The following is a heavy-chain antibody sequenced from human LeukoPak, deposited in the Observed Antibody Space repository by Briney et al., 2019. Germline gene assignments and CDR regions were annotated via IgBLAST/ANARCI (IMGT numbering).Heavy chain of an antibody. CDR3: ARCEEGSVAFHI. CDR1: GFTFSSYS. Sequence: PGGSLRLSCAASGFTFSSYSMNWVRQAPGKGLEWVSSISSSSSYIYYADSVKGRFTISRDNAKNSLYLQMNSLRAEDTAVYYCARCEEGSVAFHIWGQGTMVTVSS. CDR2: ISSSSSYI. V-gene: IGHV3-21*01. J-gene: IGHJ3*02.